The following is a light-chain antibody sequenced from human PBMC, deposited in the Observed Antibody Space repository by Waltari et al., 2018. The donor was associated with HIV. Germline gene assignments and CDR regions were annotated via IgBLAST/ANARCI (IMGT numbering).Light chain of an antibody. Sequence: EILLTQSPGTLSLAPGERATLSCRASQTVDRTYLSWYQKKPGQCPRLLVLGASRRATGIPDRFSGSGSGTDFTLTISRLEPEDFAVYYCQQYDRSWVTFGGGTKVEIK. CDR1: QTVDRTY. J-gene: IGKJ4*01. V-gene: IGKV3-20*01. CDR2: GAS. CDR3: QQYDRSWVT.